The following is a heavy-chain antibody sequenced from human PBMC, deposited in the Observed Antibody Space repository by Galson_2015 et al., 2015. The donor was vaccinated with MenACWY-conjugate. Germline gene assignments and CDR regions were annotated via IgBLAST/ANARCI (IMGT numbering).Heavy chain of an antibody. V-gene: IGHV6-1*01. J-gene: IGHJ3*02. Sequence: CAISGDSVSTDTAWNWIRQSPSRGLEWLGRTYHNSKWNNDYAVSVKSRITINPDTSKNRFSLQLNSVTPEDTAVYYCARLRWDGRAFDIWGQGTMVTVSS. CDR1: GDSVSTDTA. CDR3: ARLRWDGRAFDI. D-gene: IGHD2-21*01. CDR2: TYHNSKWNN.